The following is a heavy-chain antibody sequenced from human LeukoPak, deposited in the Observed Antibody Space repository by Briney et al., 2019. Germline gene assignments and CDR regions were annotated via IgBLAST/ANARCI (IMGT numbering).Heavy chain of an antibody. Sequence: ASVKVSCKASGYTFTGYYMHWVRQALGQGLEWMGRINPNSGGTNYAQKFQGRVTMTRDTSISTAYMELSRLRSDDTAVYYCARALKGIAAAKLGLAYWGQGTLVTVSS. D-gene: IGHD6-13*01. CDR3: ARALKGIAAAKLGLAY. V-gene: IGHV1-2*06. CDR1: GYTFTGYY. J-gene: IGHJ4*02. CDR2: INPNSGGT.